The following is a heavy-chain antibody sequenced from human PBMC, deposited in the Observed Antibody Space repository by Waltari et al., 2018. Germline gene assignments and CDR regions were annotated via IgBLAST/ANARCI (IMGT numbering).Heavy chain of an antibody. CDR1: GYTLTALS. J-gene: IGHJ4*02. D-gene: IGHD6-19*01. CDR2: IIPIFGTA. V-gene: IGHV1-69*13. CDR3: ARDGQGIAVAGY. Sequence: QVQLVQSGAAVKKPGASVKVSCKVSGYTLTALSMHWVRQAPGQGLEWMGGIIPIFGTANYAQKFQGRVTITADESTSTAYMELSSLRSEDTAVYYCARDGQGIAVAGYWGQGTLVTVSS.